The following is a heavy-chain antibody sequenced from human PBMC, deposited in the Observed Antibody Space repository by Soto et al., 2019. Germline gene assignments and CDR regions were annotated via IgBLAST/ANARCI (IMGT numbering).Heavy chain of an antibody. CDR2: IYYSGST. J-gene: IGHJ4*02. Sequence: SETLSLTCTVSGGSISSGDYYWSWIRQPPGKGLEWIGYIYYSGSTYYNPSLKSRVTISVDTSKNQFSLKLSSVTAADTAVYYCARVKMTTVTTEVYFDYWGQGTLVTVSS. CDR3: ARVKMTTVTTEVYFDY. D-gene: IGHD4-17*01. CDR1: GGSISSGDYY. V-gene: IGHV4-30-4*01.